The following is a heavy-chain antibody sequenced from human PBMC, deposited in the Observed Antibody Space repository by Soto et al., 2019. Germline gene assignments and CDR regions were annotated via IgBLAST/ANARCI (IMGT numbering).Heavy chain of an antibody. CDR2: ISGSGGST. Sequence: LSLTCAVYGGSFSGYYWSWVRQAPGKGLEWVSAISGSGGSTYYADSVKGRFTISRDNSKNTLYLQMNSLRAEDTAVYYCAKARAQYYDFWSGYPVDYWGQGTLVTVSS. V-gene: IGHV3-23*01. CDR3: AKARAQYYDFWSGYPVDY. CDR1: GGSFSGYY. J-gene: IGHJ4*02. D-gene: IGHD3-3*01.